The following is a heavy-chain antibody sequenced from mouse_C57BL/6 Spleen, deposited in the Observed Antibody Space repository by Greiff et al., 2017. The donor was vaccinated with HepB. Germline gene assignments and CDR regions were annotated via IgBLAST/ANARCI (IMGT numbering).Heavy chain of an antibody. CDR3: ARDKADYYGSSYVDY. J-gene: IGHJ2*01. CDR2: ISDGGSYT. CDR1: GFTFSSYA. Sequence: VQLKESGGGLVKPGGSLKLSCAASGFTFSSYAMSWVRQTPEKRLEWVATISDGGSYTYYPDNVKGRFTISRDNAKNNLYLQMSHLKSEDTAMYYCARDKADYYGSSYVDYWGQGTTLTVSS. V-gene: IGHV5-4*01. D-gene: IGHD1-1*01.